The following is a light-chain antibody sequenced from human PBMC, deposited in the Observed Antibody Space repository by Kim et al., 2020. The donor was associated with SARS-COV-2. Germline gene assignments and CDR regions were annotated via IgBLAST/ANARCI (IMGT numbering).Light chain of an antibody. J-gene: IGKJ4*01. CDR1: QDIGNW. CDR2: GSS. Sequence: ASVGARVTFTCRASQDIGNWLAWYQQKPGKAPKLLIHGSSNLQSGVPTRFSGSGSGTDFTLTITGLQPEDIATYYCQQSLSLPLTFGGGTKVDIK. V-gene: IGKV1-12*01. CDR3: QQSLSLPLT.